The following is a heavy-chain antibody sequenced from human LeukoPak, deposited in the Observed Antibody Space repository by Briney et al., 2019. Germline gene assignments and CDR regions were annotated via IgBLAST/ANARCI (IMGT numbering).Heavy chain of an antibody. V-gene: IGHV3-30*02. D-gene: IGHD6-13*01. CDR1: RFTFSTCG. CDR2: IRYHGSDK. Sequence: GGSLRLSCAASRFTFSTCGMHWVRQAPGKGLEWVAFIRYHGSDKYYADSVKGRFTISRDNSENTLYLQMNSLRAEDTAVYYCAKSPSSWKFDDWGQGTLVTVSS. J-gene: IGHJ4*02. CDR3: AKSPSSWKFDD.